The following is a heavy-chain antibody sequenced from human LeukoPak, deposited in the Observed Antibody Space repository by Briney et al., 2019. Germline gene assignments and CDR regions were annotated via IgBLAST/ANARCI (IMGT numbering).Heavy chain of an antibody. CDR1: GYTFTSYY. D-gene: IGHD2-21*02. Sequence: ASVKVSCKASGYTFTSYYMHWVRQAPGQGLEWMGIINPSGGSTSYAQKFQGRVTMTRDTSTSTVYMELSSLRSGDTAVYYCAREVYCGGDCYPREDNWFDPWGQGTLVTVSS. V-gene: IGHV1-46*01. CDR2: INPSGGST. J-gene: IGHJ5*02. CDR3: AREVYCGGDCYPREDNWFDP.